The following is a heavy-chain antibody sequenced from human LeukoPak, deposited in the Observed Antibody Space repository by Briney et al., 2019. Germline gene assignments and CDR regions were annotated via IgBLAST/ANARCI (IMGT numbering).Heavy chain of an antibody. CDR2: IIPIFGTA. CDR3: ARAGELEPRLVFDY. J-gene: IGHJ4*02. CDR1: GGTFSSYA. V-gene: IGHV1-69*05. Sequence: LGASVKVSCKASGGTFSSYAISWARQAPGQGLEWMGGIIPIFGTANYAQKFQGRVTITTDESTSTAYMELSSLRSEDTAVYYCARAGELEPRLVFDYWGQGTLVTVSS. D-gene: IGHD1-1*01.